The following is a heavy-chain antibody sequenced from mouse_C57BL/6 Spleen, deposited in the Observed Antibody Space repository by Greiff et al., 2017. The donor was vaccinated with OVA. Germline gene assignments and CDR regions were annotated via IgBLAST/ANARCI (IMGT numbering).Heavy chain of an antibody. D-gene: IGHD1-1*01. CDR2: IAPEDGEH. CDR3: ARADGAFAY. Sequence: EVKLVESGAELVKPGASVKLSCTASGFNIKDYYMHWVKQRTEQGLEWIGRIAPEDGEHKYAPTLQGKATITADKSSNTAYRQLSSLTSEDTAVYYCARADGAFAYWGQGTLVTVSA. J-gene: IGHJ3*01. V-gene: IGHV14-2*01. CDR1: GFNIKDYY.